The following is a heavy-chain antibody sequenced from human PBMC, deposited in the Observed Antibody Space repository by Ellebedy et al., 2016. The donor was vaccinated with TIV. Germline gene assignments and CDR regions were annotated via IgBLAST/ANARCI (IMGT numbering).Heavy chain of an antibody. CDR2: ISANNGNT. D-gene: IGHD3-10*01. CDR1: GYTFTSYG. J-gene: IGHJ5*02. Sequence: AASVKVSCKASGYTFTSYGISWVRQAPGQGLEWMGWISANNGNTNYAQKLQGRVTMTTDTSTSTAYMELRSLRSDDTAVYYCARGGVGPKVRGVNNWFDPWGQGTLVTVSS. CDR3: ARGGVGPKVRGVNNWFDP. V-gene: IGHV1-18*04.